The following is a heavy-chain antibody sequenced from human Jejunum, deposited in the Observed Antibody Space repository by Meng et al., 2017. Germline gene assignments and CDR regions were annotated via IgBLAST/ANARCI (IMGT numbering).Heavy chain of an antibody. J-gene: IGHJ4*02. Sequence: QVQLQESGPGLVQPSGTLSLTCYVSVVSFTTNHWWSWVRQPPGKGLEWVGEIYFTGTTNYNPSLKSRVTMSVDQSKNQVSLKLTSVSAADTAVYFCARGINFYDAAAYSFENYFDHWSQGALVTVSS. CDR1: VVSFTTNHW. CDR2: IYFTGTT. V-gene: IGHV4-4*02. D-gene: IGHD2/OR15-2a*01. CDR3: ARGINFYDAAAYSFENYFDH.